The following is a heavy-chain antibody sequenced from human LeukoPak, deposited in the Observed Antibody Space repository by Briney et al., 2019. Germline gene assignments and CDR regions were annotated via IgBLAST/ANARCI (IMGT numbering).Heavy chain of an antibody. V-gene: IGHV1-18*01. CDR2: ISTYNGNT. CDR1: GYTFASFG. D-gene: IGHD3-16*01. J-gene: IGHJ4*02. Sequence: ASVKVSCKASGYTFASFGITWVRQAPGQGLEWMGWISTYNGNTNYAQKLQGRVTMTTDTSTSTAYMELRSLRSDDTAVYYCARERFWGAIDYWGQGTLVTVSS. CDR3: ARERFWGAIDY.